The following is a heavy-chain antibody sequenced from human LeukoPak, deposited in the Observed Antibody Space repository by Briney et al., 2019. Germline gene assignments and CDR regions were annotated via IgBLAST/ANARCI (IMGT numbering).Heavy chain of an antibody. CDR2: INPNSGGT. J-gene: IGHJ6*03. V-gene: IGHV1-2*02. D-gene: IGHD5-18*01. CDR1: GYTFTGYY. CDR3: ARRGYSYTQAYYYYYMDV. Sequence: ASVKVSCKASGYTFTGYYMHWVRQAPGQGLEWMGWINPNSGGTNYAQKFQGRVTMTRDTSISTAYMELSRLRSDDTAVYYCARRGYSYTQAYYYYYMDVWGKGTTVTVSS.